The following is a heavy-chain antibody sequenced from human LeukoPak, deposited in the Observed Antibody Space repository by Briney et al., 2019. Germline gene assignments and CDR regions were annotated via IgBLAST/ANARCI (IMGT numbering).Heavy chain of an antibody. D-gene: IGHD1-26*01. CDR3: VRVRYSGSWFPVPNFDC. CDR1: GVTVSGSY. Sequence: GGSLRLSCAASGVTVSGSYMSWVRQAPGKGPEGVSVIYTSGDTYYADSVKGRFTISRDSSKNTLYLQMNTLRTEDTAVYYCVRVRYSGSWFPVPNFDCWGQGTLVTVSS. V-gene: IGHV3-66*01. J-gene: IGHJ4*02. CDR2: IYTSGDT.